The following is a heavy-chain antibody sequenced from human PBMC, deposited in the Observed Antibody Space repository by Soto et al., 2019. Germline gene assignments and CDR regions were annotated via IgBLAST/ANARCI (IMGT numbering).Heavy chain of an antibody. D-gene: IGHD1-26*01. Sequence: EVLLVESGGGLVQPGRSLRLSCAASGFTFDDYAMHWVRQAPGKGLEWVSGISWNSASIGYADSVQGRFTISRDNAKNSLYLQMNSLRAENTALYYCAQDIVGYGVLDAFVLWRRGRMVTVSS. J-gene: IGHJ3*01. CDR2: ISWNSASI. CDR1: GFTFDDYA. V-gene: IGHV3-9*01. CDR3: AQDIVGYGVLDAFVL.